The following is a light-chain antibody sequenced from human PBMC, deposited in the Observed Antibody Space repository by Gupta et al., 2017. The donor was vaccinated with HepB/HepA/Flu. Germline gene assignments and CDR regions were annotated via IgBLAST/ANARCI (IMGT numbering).Light chain of an antibody. J-gene: IGKJ1*01. V-gene: IGKV3-20*01. Sequence: DIVLTQSPGTLSLSPGESATLSCRASQSVSSSYLAWYQQRPGQAPRLLIYGASSRATGISDRFSGSGSGTEFTLTISRREPEDFAVYYCQQEGSSPWTFGQGTKVESK. CDR2: GAS. CDR1: QSVSSSY. CDR3: QQEGSSPWT.